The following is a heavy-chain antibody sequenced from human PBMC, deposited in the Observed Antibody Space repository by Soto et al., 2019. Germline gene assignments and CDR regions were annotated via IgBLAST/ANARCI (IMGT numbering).Heavy chain of an antibody. J-gene: IGHJ6*02. Sequence: TQSLTCSVSDGSIISGCYSCTWKRQTPGKGLEWIGYIYDSGTTYYNPSLKSRVTISVDRSKNQFSLKLSSVTAADTAVYYCARAHYGDYGYGMDVWGQGTTVTVSS. CDR3: ARAHYGDYGYGMDV. D-gene: IGHD4-17*01. CDR1: DGSIISGCYS. CDR2: IYDSGTT. V-gene: IGHV4-30-2*01.